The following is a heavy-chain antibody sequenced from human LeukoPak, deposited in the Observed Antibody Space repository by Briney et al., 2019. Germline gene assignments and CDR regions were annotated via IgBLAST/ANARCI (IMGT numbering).Heavy chain of an antibody. D-gene: IGHD2-15*01. CDR3: ASPDCSGGSCPLNFDY. J-gene: IGHJ4*02. Sequence: GESLKISCKGSGYSFTSYLIGWVRQMPGKGLEWMGIIYPGDSDTRYSPSFQGQATISADKSISTAYLQRSSLKASDTAMYYCASPDCSGGSCPLNFDYWGQGTLVTVSS. V-gene: IGHV5-51*01. CDR1: GYSFTSYL. CDR2: IYPGDSDT.